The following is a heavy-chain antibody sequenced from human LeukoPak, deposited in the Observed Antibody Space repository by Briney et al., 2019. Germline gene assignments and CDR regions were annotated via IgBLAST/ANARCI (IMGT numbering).Heavy chain of an antibody. CDR1: GYTPTELS. Sequence: ASVKVSCKVSGYTPTELSMHWVRQAPGKGLEWMGGFDPEDGETIYAQKFQGRVTMTEDTSTDTAYMELSSLRSEDTAVYYCATAGIVVITNPPLLGALDIWGQGTMVTVSS. J-gene: IGHJ3*02. CDR3: ATAGIVVITNPPLLGALDI. D-gene: IGHD3-22*01. CDR2: FDPEDGET. V-gene: IGHV1-24*01.